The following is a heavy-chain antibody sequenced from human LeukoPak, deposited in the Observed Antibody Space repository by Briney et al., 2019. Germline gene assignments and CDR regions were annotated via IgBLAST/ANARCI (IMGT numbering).Heavy chain of an antibody. D-gene: IGHD3-3*01. CDR1: GFTFSSYA. J-gene: IGHJ4*02. Sequence: GGSLRLSCAASGFTFSSYAMSWVRQAPGKGLEWVPAISSSGGSTYYADSVKGRFTISRDNSKNTLYLQMNSLRAEDTAVYYCAKDREGITIFGVVIMAFDYWGQGTLVTVSS. CDR2: ISSSGGST. V-gene: IGHV3-23*01. CDR3: AKDREGITIFGVVIMAFDY.